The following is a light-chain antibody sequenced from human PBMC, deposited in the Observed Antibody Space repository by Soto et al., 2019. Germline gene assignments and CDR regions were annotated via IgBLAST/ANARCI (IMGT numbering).Light chain of an antibody. J-gene: IGLJ3*02. CDR2: EVS. CDR1: SSDIGTYNG. V-gene: IGLV2-18*02. Sequence: QSALTQPASVSGSPGQSVTISCTGTSSDIGTYNGVSWYQQPPGTAPKLMISEVSNRPSGVPDRFSGSKSGNTASLTISGLQAEDEADYFCSSYPSSNTWVFGGGTKLTVL. CDR3: SSYPSSNTWV.